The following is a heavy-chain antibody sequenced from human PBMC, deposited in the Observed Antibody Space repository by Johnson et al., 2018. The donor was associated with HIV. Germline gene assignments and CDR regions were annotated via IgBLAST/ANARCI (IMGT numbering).Heavy chain of an antibody. CDR2: IWYDGSNK. D-gene: IGHD3-9*01. CDR1: GFTFSSYG. CDR3: AKDLRVFDWFNAYDAFDI. Sequence: QVQLVESGGGVVQPGRSLRLSCAASGFTFSSYGMHWVRQAPGKGLEWVAVIWYDGSNKFYADSVKGRFTISRDNSKNTVYLQMNSLRVEDTAVYYCAKDLRVFDWFNAYDAFDIWGQGTMVTVSS. J-gene: IGHJ3*02. V-gene: IGHV3-33*06.